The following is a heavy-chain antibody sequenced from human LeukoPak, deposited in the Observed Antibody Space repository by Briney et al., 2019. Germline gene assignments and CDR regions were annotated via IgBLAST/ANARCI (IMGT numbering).Heavy chain of an antibody. J-gene: IGHJ4*02. D-gene: IGHD6-13*01. V-gene: IGHV3-73*01. CDR2: IRSKADSYTT. CDR3: RAAADLNDY. CDR1: GFTFSGSA. Sequence: GGSLRLSCAASGFTFSGSAMHWVRQASGKGLEWLGRIRSKADSYTTAYAASVKGSFTVSRDDSKNTAYLQMNSLKTEDTAVYYCRAAADLNDYWGQGTLVTVSS.